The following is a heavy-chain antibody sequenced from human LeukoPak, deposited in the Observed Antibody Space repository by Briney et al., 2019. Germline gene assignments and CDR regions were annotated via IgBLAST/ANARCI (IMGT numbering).Heavy chain of an antibody. D-gene: IGHD6-19*01. CDR3: AKGYSSGWPFDY. J-gene: IGHJ4*02. V-gene: IGHV3-23*01. CDR2: ISGSGGST. Sequence: GGSLRLSCAASGFTFSSYAMSWVRQAPGKGLEWVSAISGSGGSTYYADSVKGRFTISKDNSKNTLYVQMNSLRAEDTAVYYCAKGYSSGWPFDYWGQGTLVTVSS. CDR1: GFTFSSYA.